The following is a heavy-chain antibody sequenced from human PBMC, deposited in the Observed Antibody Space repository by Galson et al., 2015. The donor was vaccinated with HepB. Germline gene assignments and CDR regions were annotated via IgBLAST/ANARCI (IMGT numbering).Heavy chain of an antibody. V-gene: IGHV3-30-3*01. CDR3: ARAPVHSYDSSGYYYGAAGGFDY. CDR1: GFTFSSYA. Sequence: SLRLSCAASGFTFSSYAMHWVRQAPGKGLEWVAVISYDGSNKYYADSVKGRFTISGDNSKNTLYLQMNSLRAEDTAVYYCARAPVHSYDSSGYYYGAAGGFDYWGQGALVTVSS. CDR2: ISYDGSNK. J-gene: IGHJ4*02. D-gene: IGHD3-22*01.